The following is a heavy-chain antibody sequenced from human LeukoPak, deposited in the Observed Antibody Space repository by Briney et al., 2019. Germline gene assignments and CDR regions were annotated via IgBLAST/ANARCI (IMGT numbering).Heavy chain of an antibody. CDR2: IYHSGST. D-gene: IGHD2-21*01. CDR3: ARACAAFDY. CDR1: GGSISSGGYP. J-gene: IGHJ4*02. Sequence: PSQTLSLTCAVSGGSISSGGYPWSWIRQPPGKGLEWIGYIYHSGSTYYNPSLKSRVTISVDRSKNQFSLKLSSVTAADTAVYDCARACAAFDYWGQGTLVTVSS. V-gene: IGHV4-30-2*01.